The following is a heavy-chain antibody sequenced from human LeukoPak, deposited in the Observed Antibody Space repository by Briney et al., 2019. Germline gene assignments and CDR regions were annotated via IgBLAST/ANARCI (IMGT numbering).Heavy chain of an antibody. J-gene: IGHJ4*02. Sequence: SETLSLTCTVSGGSISSYYWSWIRQPAGKGLEWIGRIYTSGSTNYNPSLKSRVTMSVDTSKNQFSLKLSSVTAADTAVYYCARVYCSGGSCYCDYWGQGTLVTVSS. D-gene: IGHD2-15*01. CDR3: ARVYCSGGSCYCDY. CDR2: IYTSGST. CDR1: GGSISSYY. V-gene: IGHV4-4*07.